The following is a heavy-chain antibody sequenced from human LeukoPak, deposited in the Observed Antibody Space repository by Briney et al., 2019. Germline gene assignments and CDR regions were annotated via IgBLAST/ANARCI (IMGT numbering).Heavy chain of an antibody. CDR2: LYYNGAT. CDR3: ARDFGSGYYYGMDV. V-gene: IGHV4-59*12. D-gene: IGHD3-10*01. CDR1: SGSISRDY. Sequence: MTSETLSLTCTVSSGSISRDYWHWIRQPPGKGLEWIGYLYYNGATNYNPSLRSRVTMSVDTSRRQFSLKLTSVTVTDTAVYYCARDFGSGYYYGMDVWGQGTTVTVSS. J-gene: IGHJ6*02.